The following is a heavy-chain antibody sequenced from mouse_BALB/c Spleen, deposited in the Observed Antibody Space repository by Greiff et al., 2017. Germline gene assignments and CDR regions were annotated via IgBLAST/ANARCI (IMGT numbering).Heavy chain of an antibody. D-gene: IGHD1-1*01. J-gene: IGHJ4*01. CDR3: ARNYGSSYAAMDY. CDR2: ISDGGSYT. CDR1: GFSFSSYG. V-gene: IGHV5-4*02. Sequence: EVKLVESGGDLVKPGGSLNLSCAASGFSFSSYGMYWVRQTPEKRLEWVATISDGGSYTYYPDSVKGRFTISRDNAKNNLYLQMSSLKSEDTAIDYCARNYGSSYAAMDYWGQGTSVTVSS.